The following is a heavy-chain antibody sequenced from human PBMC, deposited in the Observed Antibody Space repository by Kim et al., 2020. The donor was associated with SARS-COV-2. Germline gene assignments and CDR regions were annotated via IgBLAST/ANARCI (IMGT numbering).Heavy chain of an antibody. D-gene: IGHD6-13*01. J-gene: IGHJ4*02. CDR3: ARDPPSTIAAPGTFDY. CDR1: GFTFSSYS. CDR2: IDSSSSYI. Sequence: GGSLRLSCAASGFTFSSYSMNWVRQAPGKGLEWVSSIDSSSSYIYYADSVKGRFTISRDNAKNSLYLQMNSLRAEDTAVYYCARDPPSTIAAPGTFDYWGQGTLVTVSS. V-gene: IGHV3-21*01.